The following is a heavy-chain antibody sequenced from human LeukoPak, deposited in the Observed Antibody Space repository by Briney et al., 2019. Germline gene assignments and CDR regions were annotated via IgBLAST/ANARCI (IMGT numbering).Heavy chain of an antibody. J-gene: IGHJ6*03. D-gene: IGHD3-16*01. CDR2: INWNGGST. CDR3: ARALRLGDYYYMDV. Sequence: GGSLRLSCAAPGFTFDDYGMSWVRQAPGKGLEWVSGINWNGGSTGYADSVKGRFTISRDNAKNSLYLQMNSLRAEDTALYYCARALRLGDYYYMDVWGKGTTVTVSS. V-gene: IGHV3-20*04. CDR1: GFTFDDYG.